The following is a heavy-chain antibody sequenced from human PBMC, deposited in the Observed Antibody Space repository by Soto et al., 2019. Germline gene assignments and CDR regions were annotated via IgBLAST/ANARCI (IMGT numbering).Heavy chain of an antibody. D-gene: IGHD6-13*01. CDR3: ARGSSSWNCFDP. V-gene: IGHV4-31*03. Sequence: QVQLQESAPGLVEPSQTLSLTCTVSGGSISSGGYYWSWIRQHPGKGLEWIGFIYYSGSTYYNPSLKSRVPXXVXPSKNQFSLNLTSVTAADTAVYYCARGSSSWNCFDPWGQGTLVTVSS. CDR1: GGSISSGGYY. CDR2: IYYSGST. J-gene: IGHJ5*02.